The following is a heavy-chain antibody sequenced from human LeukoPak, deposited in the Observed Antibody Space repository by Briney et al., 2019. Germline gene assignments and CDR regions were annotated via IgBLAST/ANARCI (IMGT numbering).Heavy chain of an antibody. D-gene: IGHD2-2*01. V-gene: IGHV1-18*01. CDR2: ISAYNGNT. CDR3: SCQSYYYHGMDV. Sequence: ASVSLSCKASGYTFTSYGISWVRQAPGQGLEWMGWISAYNGNTNYAQKLQGRVTMTTDTSTSTTYMELRSLRSDDTAVYYCSCQSYYYHGMDVWGQGTPVTVS. CDR1: GYTFTSYG. J-gene: IGHJ6*02.